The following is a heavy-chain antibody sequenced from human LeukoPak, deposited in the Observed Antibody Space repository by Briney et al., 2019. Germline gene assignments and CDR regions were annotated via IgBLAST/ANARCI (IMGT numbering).Heavy chain of an antibody. CDR3: ARSERLYDFWSGSQFGGYFDY. V-gene: IGHV4-59*12. CDR2: IYYSGST. D-gene: IGHD3-3*01. Sequence: PSETLSLTCTVSGGSISSYYWSWIRQPPGKGLEWIGYIYYSGSTNYNPSLKSRVTISVDTSKNQFSLKLSSVTAADTAVYYCARSERLYDFWSGSQFGGYFDYWGQGTLVTVSS. CDR1: GGSISSYY. J-gene: IGHJ4*02.